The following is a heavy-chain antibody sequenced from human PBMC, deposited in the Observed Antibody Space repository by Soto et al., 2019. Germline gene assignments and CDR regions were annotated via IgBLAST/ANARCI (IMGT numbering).Heavy chain of an antibody. D-gene: IGHD3-10*01. CDR3: AREMVRGVITEYYFDY. V-gene: IGHV3-30-3*01. J-gene: IGHJ4*02. CDR2: ISYDGSNK. CDR1: GFTFSSYA. Sequence: GGSLRLSCAASGFTFSSYAMHWVRQAPGKGLEWVAVISYDGSNKYYADSVKGRFTISRDNSKNTLYLQVNSLRAEDTAVYYCAREMVRGVITEYYFDYWGQGTLVTVSS.